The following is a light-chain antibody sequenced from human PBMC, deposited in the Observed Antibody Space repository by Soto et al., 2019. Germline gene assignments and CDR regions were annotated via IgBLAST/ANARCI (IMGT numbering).Light chain of an antibody. J-gene: IGLJ1*01. CDR3: QSYDNSLSGSGV. CDR1: SSNIGAGYD. V-gene: IGLV1-40*01. CDR2: GNS. Sequence: SVLTQPPSVSGAPGQRVTISCTGSSSNIGAGYDVHWYQQLPGTAPKLLIYGNSNRPSGVPDRFSGSKSGTSASLAITGLQAEDEADYYCQSYDNSLSGSGVFGTGTKLTVL.